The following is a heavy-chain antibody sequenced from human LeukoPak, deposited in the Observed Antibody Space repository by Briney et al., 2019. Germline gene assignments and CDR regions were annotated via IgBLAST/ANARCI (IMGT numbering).Heavy chain of an antibody. J-gene: IGHJ3*02. D-gene: IGHD1-26*01. CDR2: INHSGST. Sequence: PSETLSLTCAVYGGSFSGYYWSWIRQPPGKGLEWIGEINHSGSTNYNPSLKSRVTISVDTSKNQFSLKLSSVTAADTAVYYCARERELLSLLEDAFDIWGQGTMVTVSS. V-gene: IGHV4-34*01. CDR3: ARERELLSLLEDAFDI. CDR1: GGSFSGYY.